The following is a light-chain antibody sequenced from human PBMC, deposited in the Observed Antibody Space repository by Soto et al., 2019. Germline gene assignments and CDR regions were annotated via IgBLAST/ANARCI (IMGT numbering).Light chain of an antibody. CDR2: EVS. Sequence: QSVLTQPASVSGSPGQSITISCTGTSSDVGGYNYVYWYQQHPGKAPKLMIYEVSNRPSGVSNRFSGSKSGNTASLTISGLQAEDEAYYYCSSYTSSSPLVFGGGTKLTVL. CDR1: SSDVGGYNY. CDR3: SSYTSSSPLV. V-gene: IGLV2-14*01. J-gene: IGLJ2*01.